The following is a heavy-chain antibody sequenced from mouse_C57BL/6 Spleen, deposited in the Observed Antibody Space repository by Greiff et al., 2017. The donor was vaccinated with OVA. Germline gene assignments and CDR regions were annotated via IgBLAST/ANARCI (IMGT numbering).Heavy chain of an antibody. J-gene: IGHJ4*01. CDR2: ISSGSSTI. D-gene: IGHD2-5*01. CDR1: GFTFSDYG. Sequence: EVKLMESGGGLVKPGGSLKLSCAASGFTFSDYGMHWVRQAPEKGLEWVAYISSGSSTIYYADTVKGRFTISRDNAKNTLFLQMTSLRSEDTAMYYCARDYSNYEGAMDYWGQGTSVTVSS. V-gene: IGHV5-17*01. CDR3: ARDYSNYEGAMDY.